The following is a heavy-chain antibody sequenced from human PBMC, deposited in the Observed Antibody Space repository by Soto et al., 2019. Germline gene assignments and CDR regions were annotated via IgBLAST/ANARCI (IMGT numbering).Heavy chain of an antibody. CDR2: INTGNGNT. J-gene: IGHJ4*02. D-gene: IGHD1-20*01. CDR3: ARNVPGVTGNFDY. Sequence: ASVKVSCKASGYTFTTYAMHWVRQAPGQSLEWMGWINTGNGNTKYSQKFQGRVTITRDTSASTAYMELSSLRSEDTAVYYCARNVPGVTGNFDYWGQGTLVTVSS. CDR1: GYTFTTYA. V-gene: IGHV1-3*04.